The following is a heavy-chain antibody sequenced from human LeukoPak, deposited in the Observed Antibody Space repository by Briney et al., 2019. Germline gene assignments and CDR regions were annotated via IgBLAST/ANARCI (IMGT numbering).Heavy chain of an antibody. Sequence: PGGSLRLSCAASGFIFSSYAMSWVRQAPGKGLEWISDISGSGTNTYYADSVKGRFTISRDYSSNTLYLQMNSLRAEDTAVYYCARDSSGAFDIWGQGTMVTVSS. CDR3: ARDSSGAFDI. CDR1: GFIFSSYA. J-gene: IGHJ3*02. CDR2: ISGSGTNT. D-gene: IGHD6-19*01. V-gene: IGHV3-23*01.